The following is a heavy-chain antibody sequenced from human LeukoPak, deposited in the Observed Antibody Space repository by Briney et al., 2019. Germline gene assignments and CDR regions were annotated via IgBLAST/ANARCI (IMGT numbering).Heavy chain of an antibody. V-gene: IGHV3-48*01. CDR3: ARQIGAPGFDY. CDR2: ISSSSSTI. CDR1: GFTFSSYS. J-gene: IGHJ4*02. D-gene: IGHD3-10*01. Sequence: GGSLRLSCAASGFTFSSYSMNWVRQAPGKGLEWVSYISSSSSTIYYADSVKGRFTISRDNAKNSLYLQMNSLRAEDTAVYYCARQIGAPGFDYWGQGTLVTVSS.